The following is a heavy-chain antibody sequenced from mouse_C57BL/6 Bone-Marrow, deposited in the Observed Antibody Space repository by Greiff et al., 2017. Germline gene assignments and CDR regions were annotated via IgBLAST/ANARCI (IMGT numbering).Heavy chain of an antibody. CDR2: ISNGGGST. V-gene: IGHV5-12*01. J-gene: IGHJ4*01. CDR1: GFTFSDYY. D-gene: IGHD2-1*01. CDR3: ARQGYGNYLLDY. Sequence: EVKVVESGGGLVQPGGSLKLSCAASGFTFSDYYMYWVRQTPEKRLEWVAYISNGGGSTYYPDTVKGRFTISRDNAKNTLYLQMSRLKSEDTAMYYCARQGYGNYLLDYWGQGTSVTVSS.